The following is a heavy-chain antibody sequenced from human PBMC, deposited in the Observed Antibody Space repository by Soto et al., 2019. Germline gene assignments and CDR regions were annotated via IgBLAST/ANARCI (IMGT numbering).Heavy chain of an antibody. V-gene: IGHV3-15*01. CDR2: IKSKSDGETT. CDR1: GFTFREAW. Sequence: KPGGSLRLSCAASGFTFREAWMSWVRQAPGKGLEWVGRIKSKSDGETTDYAAPVKGRFTISRDDSEKTVHLQMNSLKAEDSAIYYCGTAGPELYYYYYGMDVWGQGTTVTVSS. CDR3: GTAGPELYYYYYGMDV. J-gene: IGHJ6*02. D-gene: IGHD1-7*01.